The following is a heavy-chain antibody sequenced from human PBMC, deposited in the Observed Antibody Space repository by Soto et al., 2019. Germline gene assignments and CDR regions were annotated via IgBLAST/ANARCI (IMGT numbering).Heavy chain of an antibody. V-gene: IGHV4-34*01. Sequence: SETLSLTCVVYGGSFSGYYWSWIRQSLGKGLEWIGGINHRGSTNYNPSLESRVTISVDTSKNQFSLKLPSVTAADTAMYYCARDGFCTSTTCRVGNWFDPWGQGTLVTVSS. J-gene: IGHJ5*02. D-gene: IGHD2-2*01. CDR1: GGSFSGYY. CDR2: INHRGST. CDR3: ARDGFCTSTTCRVGNWFDP.